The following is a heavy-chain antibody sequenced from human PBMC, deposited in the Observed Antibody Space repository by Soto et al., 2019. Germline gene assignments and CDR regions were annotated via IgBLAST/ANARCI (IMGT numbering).Heavy chain of an antibody. D-gene: IGHD3-10*01. CDR2: ISGSGGST. CDR3: AKNEYYGSGSYYFDY. V-gene: IGHV3-23*01. CDR1: GFTFNSYA. J-gene: IGHJ4*02. Sequence: EVQLLDSGGGLVQPGGSLRLSCAASGFTFNSYAMSWVRQAPGKGLEWVSSISGSGGSTYHADSVKGRFTISRDNSKNTLYLQMNSLRAEDTAVYYSAKNEYYGSGSYYFDYWGQGTLVTVSS.